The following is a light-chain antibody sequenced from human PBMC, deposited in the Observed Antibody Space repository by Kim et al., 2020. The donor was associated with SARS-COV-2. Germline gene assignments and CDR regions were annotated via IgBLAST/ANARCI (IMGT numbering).Light chain of an antibody. V-gene: IGKV3-15*01. CDR2: DAS. Sequence: EIVMTQSPATLSVSPGESATLSCRASQSVSSNLAWYQQKSGQAPRLLIYDASTRATGVPARFSGSGSGTEFTLTISSLQSEDFAVYYCQQYSDWPPGDTFGQGTKVDIK. CDR1: QSVSSN. CDR3: QQYSDWPPGDT. J-gene: IGKJ2*01.